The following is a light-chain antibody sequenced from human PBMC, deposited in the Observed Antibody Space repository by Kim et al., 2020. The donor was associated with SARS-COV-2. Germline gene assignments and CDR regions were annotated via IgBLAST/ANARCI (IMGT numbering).Light chain of an antibody. J-gene: IGLJ1*01. CDR2: DVS. CDR1: SSDVGGYNY. Sequence: LTQPRSVSGSPGQSVTISCTGTSSDVGGYNYVSWYQQHPGKAPKLMIYDVSKRPSGVPDRFSGSKSGNTASLTISGLQAEDEADYYCCSYAGSYTYVFGTGTKVTVL. V-gene: IGLV2-11*01. CDR3: CSYAGSYTYV.